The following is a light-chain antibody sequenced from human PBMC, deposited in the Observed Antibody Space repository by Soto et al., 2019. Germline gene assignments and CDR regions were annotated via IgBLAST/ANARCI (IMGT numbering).Light chain of an antibody. CDR1: SSDVGGYNF. CDR2: EVN. V-gene: IGLV2-14*01. CDR3: SSYTSIAGV. Sequence: QSVLTQPASVSGSPGQSITISCTGTSSDVGGYNFVSWYQQHPGKAPKLMIFEVNNRPSGVFNRFSGSQSGNTASLTISGLQAEDEADYYCSSYTSIAGVFGGGTKLTVL. J-gene: IGLJ3*02.